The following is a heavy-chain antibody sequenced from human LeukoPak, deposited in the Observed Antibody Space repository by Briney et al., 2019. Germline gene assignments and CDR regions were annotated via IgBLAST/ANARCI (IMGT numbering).Heavy chain of an antibody. CDR3: ARGYCSSTSCYLFWFDP. CDR1: GGSLSSGDYY. J-gene: IGHJ5*02. CDR2: IYYSGST. D-gene: IGHD2-2*01. Sequence: SETLSLTCTVSGGSLSSGDYYWSWIRQPPGKGLEWIGYIYYSGSTYYNPSLKSRVTISVDTSKNQFSLKLSSVTAADTAVYYCARGYCSSTSCYLFWFDPWGQGTLVTVSS. V-gene: IGHV4-30-4*01.